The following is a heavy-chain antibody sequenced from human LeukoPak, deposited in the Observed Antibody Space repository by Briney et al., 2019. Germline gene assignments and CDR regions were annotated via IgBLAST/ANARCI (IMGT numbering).Heavy chain of an antibody. V-gene: IGHV1-2*02. CDR2: INPNSGGT. CDR3: ARERSGSYLPNYYYYGMDV. Sequence: ASVKVSCKASGYTFTGYYMHWVRQAPGQGLEWMGWINPNSGGTNYAQKFQGRVTMTRDTSISTAYMELSRLRSDDTAVYYCARERSGSYLPNYYYYGMDVWGQGTTVTVSS. D-gene: IGHD1-26*01. J-gene: IGHJ6*02. CDR1: GYTFTGYY.